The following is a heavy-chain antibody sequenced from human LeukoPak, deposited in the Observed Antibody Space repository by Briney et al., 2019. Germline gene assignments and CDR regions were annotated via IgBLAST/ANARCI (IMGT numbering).Heavy chain of an antibody. D-gene: IGHD2-15*01. CDR1: GGTFSSYA. J-gene: IGHJ4*02. Sequence: ASVKVSCKASGGTFSSYAISWVRQAPGQGLEWMGGIIPILGIANYAQKFQGRVTITADKSTSTAYMELSSLRSEDTAVYYCARSGCSGGSCYPTDYWGQGTLVTVSS. CDR2: IIPILGIA. V-gene: IGHV1-69*10. CDR3: ARSGCSGGSCYPTDY.